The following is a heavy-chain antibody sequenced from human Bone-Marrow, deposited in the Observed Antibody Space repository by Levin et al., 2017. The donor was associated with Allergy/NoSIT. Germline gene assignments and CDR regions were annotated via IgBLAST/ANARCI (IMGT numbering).Heavy chain of an antibody. J-gene: IGHJ4*02. CDR3: ARDLRSDY. CDR2: IYSGGST. V-gene: IGHV3-66*01. Sequence: SCAASGFTVSSKYMNWVRQAPGKGLEWVSVIYSGGSTYYADSVKGRFTISRDISKNTVYLQMYSLRAEDTAVYYCARDLRSDYWGQGTLVTVSS. CDR1: GFTVSSKY.